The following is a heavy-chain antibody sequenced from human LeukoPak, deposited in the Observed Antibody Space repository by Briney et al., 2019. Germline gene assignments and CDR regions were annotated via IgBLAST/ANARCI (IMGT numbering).Heavy chain of an antibody. CDR3: ARASTTVVTVDY. Sequence: AETLSLTCAVYGGSFSGYYWSWIRQPPGKGLEWIGEINHSGSTNYKPSLKSRVTISVATSKNQFSLKLSSVTAADTAVYYCARASTTVVTVDYWGQGTLVTVSS. CDR2: INHSGST. D-gene: IGHD4-23*01. V-gene: IGHV4-34*01. CDR1: GGSFSGYY. J-gene: IGHJ4*02.